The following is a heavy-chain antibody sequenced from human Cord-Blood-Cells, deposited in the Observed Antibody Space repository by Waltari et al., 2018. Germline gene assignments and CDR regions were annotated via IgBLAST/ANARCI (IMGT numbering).Heavy chain of an antibody. CDR3: ASENSGSYYFDY. CDR1: GFTFSSYA. Sequence: QVQLVESGGGVVQPGRSLRLSCAASGFTFSSYAMHWVRQAPGKGLEWVAVISYDGSNKYYADSVKGRFTISRDNSKNTLYLQMNSLRAEDTAVYYCASENSGSYYFDYWGQGTLVTVSS. CDR2: ISYDGSNK. D-gene: IGHD1-26*01. V-gene: IGHV3-30-3*01. J-gene: IGHJ4*02.